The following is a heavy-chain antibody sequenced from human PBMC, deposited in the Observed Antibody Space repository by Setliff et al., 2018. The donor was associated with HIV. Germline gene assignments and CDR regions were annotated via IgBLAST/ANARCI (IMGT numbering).Heavy chain of an antibody. J-gene: IGHJ4*02. V-gene: IGHV1-3*01. Sequence: GASVKVSCKASGYTSTSYAMHWVRQAPGQRLEWMGWINAGNGNTKYSQKFQGRVTITRDTSASTAYMELSSLRSEDTAVYYCAREARGYSYGPQTLFDYWGQGTLVTVSS. CDR1: GYTSTSYA. CDR2: INAGNGNT. D-gene: IGHD5-18*01. CDR3: AREARGYSYGPQTLFDY.